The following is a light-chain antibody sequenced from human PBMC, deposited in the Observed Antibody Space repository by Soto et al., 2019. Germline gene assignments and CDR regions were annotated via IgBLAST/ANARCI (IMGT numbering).Light chain of an antibody. CDR2: DDD. Sequence: QSVLTQPPSVSAAPGQRVTISCSGSNTNIGKNFVSWYQHLPGAAPKLLIYDDDKRPSGVPDRFSASKSGTSATLGITGLQTGDEADYYCVTLDSSLSAVFGGGTKLTVL. J-gene: IGLJ2*01. V-gene: IGLV1-51*01. CDR1: NTNIGKNF. CDR3: VTLDSSLSAV.